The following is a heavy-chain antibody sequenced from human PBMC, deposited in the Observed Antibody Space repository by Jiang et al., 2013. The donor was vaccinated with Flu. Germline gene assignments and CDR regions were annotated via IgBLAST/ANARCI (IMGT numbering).Heavy chain of an antibody. V-gene: IGHV3-23*01. Sequence: QLLESGGGLVQPGGSLRLSCAASGFTFSSYAMSWVRQAPGKGLEWVSTISGSGGSTYYADSVKDRFTISRDNSKNTLYLQMNSLRAEDTAVYYCAKVIAGSWYWSGGYFQPWGQGALVTVSS. CDR2: ISGSGGST. CDR3: AKVIAGSWYWSGGYFQP. CDR1: GFTFSSYA. D-gene: IGHD6-13*01. J-gene: IGHJ1*01.